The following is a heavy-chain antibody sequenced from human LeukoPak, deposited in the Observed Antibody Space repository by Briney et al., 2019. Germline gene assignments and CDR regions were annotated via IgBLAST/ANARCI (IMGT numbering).Heavy chain of an antibody. CDR3: GRIRCGHSDSLCYNH. CDR1: GVSINDYY. V-gene: IGHV4-34*01. CDR2: ISHTEGT. Sequence: SETLSLTCGVFGVSINDYYWSWIRQSPGKGLEWIGEISHTEGTRYNPSLESRVTMSVGTSENQLSLKLIFVTAADTAVYYCGRIRCGHSDSLCYNHWGLGTLVTVSS. D-gene: IGHD2-21*01. J-gene: IGHJ4*02.